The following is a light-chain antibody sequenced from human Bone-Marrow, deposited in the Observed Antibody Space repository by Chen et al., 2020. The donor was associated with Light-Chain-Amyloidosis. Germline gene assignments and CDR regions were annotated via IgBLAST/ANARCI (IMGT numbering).Light chain of an antibody. CDR3: GSYAGSNTVV. J-gene: IGLJ2*01. V-gene: IGLV2-23*02. CDR1: SSVVGNYNL. CDR2: EVN. Sequence: QSPLTHPASVSGSPGQSITISCPGSSSVVGNYNLVSWYQKHPGKAPKLMIFEVNKRPSGVSNRFSGSKSGNTACLTISGLLAEDEADYHCGSYAGSNTVVFGGGTKLTVL.